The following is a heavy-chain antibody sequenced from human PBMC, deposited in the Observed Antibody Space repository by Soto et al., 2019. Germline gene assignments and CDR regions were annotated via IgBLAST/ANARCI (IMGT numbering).Heavy chain of an antibody. CDR1: GFTFSSND. CDR2: IYSGGST. Sequence: EVQLVESGGGLIQPGGSLRLSCAASGFTFSSNDMNWVRQAPGKGLEWVSLIYSGGSTYYADSVKGRFTISRDNSKNTLYLQMSSLRVEDTAVSYCATRPLLPGAPWGQGTMVTVSS. CDR3: ATRPLLPGAP. J-gene: IGHJ3*01. V-gene: IGHV3-53*01. D-gene: IGHD3-22*01.